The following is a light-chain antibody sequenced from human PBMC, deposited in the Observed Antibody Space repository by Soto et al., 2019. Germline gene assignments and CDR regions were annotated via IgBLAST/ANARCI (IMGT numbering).Light chain of an antibody. CDR2: GAS. CDR3: QQDNNWPPLT. Sequence: EIVMTQSPATLSVSPGERATLSCRASQSVSSNLAWYQQKPGQAPRLLIYGASTSATGIPARFSGSGSGTEFTLTISSLQSEDFAVYYCQQDNNWPPLTFGGGTKVEIK. V-gene: IGKV3-15*01. J-gene: IGKJ4*01. CDR1: QSVSSN.